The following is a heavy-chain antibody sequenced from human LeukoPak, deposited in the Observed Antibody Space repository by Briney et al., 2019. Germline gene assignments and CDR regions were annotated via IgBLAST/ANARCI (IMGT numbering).Heavy chain of an antibody. CDR1: GGPISSYY. CDR3: ARQAPYPTFYFDY. J-gene: IGHJ4*02. V-gene: IGHV4-59*08. D-gene: IGHD3-16*01. CDR2: IYYSGST. Sequence: PTETLSLTCTVPGGPISSYYWSWIRQTTGKGLEWIGYIYYSGSTNYKPSLKSRVTISVDTSKNQFSLKLSSVTAADTAVYYCARQAPYPTFYFDYWGQGTLVTVPS.